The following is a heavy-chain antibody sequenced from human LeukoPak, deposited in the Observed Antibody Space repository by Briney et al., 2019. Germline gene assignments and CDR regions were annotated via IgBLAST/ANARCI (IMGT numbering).Heavy chain of an antibody. CDR2: MHHSGIT. V-gene: IGHV4-39*07. CDR3: ARDTSIAAAGNNWFDP. Sequence: SETLSLTCNVSGDSISTTSIYWGWIRQPPGQGLEWIGSMHHSGITYYNPSLKSRASISVDTSKNQFSLRLSSVTAADTAVYYCARDTSIAAAGNNWFDPWGQGTLVTVSS. CDR1: GDSISTTSIY. J-gene: IGHJ5*02. D-gene: IGHD6-13*01.